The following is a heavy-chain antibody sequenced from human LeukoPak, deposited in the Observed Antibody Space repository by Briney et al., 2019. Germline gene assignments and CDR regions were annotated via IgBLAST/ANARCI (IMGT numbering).Heavy chain of an antibody. J-gene: IGHJ5*02. CDR2: MNPNSGNT. CDR3: ARGEHDYGDYVAANWFDP. CDR1: GYTFTSYD. D-gene: IGHD4-17*01. V-gene: IGHV1-8*01. Sequence: ASVKVSCKASGYTFTSYDINWVRQATGQGLEWMGWMNPNSGNTGYAQKFQGGVTMTRNTSISTAYMELSSLRSEDTAVYYCARGEHDYGDYVAANWFDPWGQGTLVTVSS.